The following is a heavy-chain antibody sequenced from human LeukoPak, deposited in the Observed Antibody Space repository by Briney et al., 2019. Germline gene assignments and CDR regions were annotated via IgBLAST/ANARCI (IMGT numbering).Heavy chain of an antibody. Sequence: GGSLRLSCAASGFTFSDAWMHWVRQAPGEGLVWVSRIRSDGSDTRYAESVKGRFTISRDNAKNTLYLQMNSLRAEDTAVYYCARDDNYGIFVNVDYWGQGTLVTVSS. J-gene: IGHJ4*02. CDR1: GFTFSDAW. V-gene: IGHV3-74*01. D-gene: IGHD4-11*01. CDR3: ARDDNYGIFVNVDY. CDR2: IRSDGSDT.